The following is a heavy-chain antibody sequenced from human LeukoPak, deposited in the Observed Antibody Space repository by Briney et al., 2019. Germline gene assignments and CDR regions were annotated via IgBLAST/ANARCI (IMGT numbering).Heavy chain of an antibody. Sequence: PSETLSLTFTVSGGSISSSSYYWGWIRQPPGKGLEWIGSIYYSGSTYYNPSLKSRVTISVDTSKNQFSLKLSSVTAADTAVYYCARHQGYSSSWYTFDYWGQGTLVTVSS. CDR2: IYYSGST. D-gene: IGHD6-13*01. CDR3: ARHQGYSSSWYTFDY. V-gene: IGHV4-39*01. CDR1: GGSISSSSYY. J-gene: IGHJ4*02.